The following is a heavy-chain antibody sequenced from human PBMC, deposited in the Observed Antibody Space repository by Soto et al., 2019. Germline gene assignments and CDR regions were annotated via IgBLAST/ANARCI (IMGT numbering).Heavy chain of an antibody. Sequence: GGSLRLSCAASGFTFSSYAMSWVRQAPGKGLEWVSAISGSGGSTYYADSVKGRFTISRDNSKNTLYLQMNSLRAEDTAVYYCAKDSGVVAATLDYFDYWGQGTLVTVSS. J-gene: IGHJ4*02. V-gene: IGHV3-23*01. CDR3: AKDSGVVAATLDYFDY. CDR1: GFTFSSYA. D-gene: IGHD2-15*01. CDR2: ISGSGGST.